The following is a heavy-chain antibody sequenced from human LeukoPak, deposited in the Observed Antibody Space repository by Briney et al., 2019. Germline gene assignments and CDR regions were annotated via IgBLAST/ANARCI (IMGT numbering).Heavy chain of an antibody. CDR2: IRGSRGDT. J-gene: IGHJ4*02. V-gene: IGHV3-23*01. CDR1: GFTFSNYV. Sequence: GGPLRLSCGASGFTFSNYVMSWVRQPPGEGLEWVAGIRGSRGDTYYADSVKGRFTVCRDKYTKTLYVQMNSLRAEDTAVYYCAKGPLGVGRSTHRFDFWGKGTLVTVSS. CDR3: AKGPLGVGRSTHRFDF. D-gene: IGHD1-26*01.